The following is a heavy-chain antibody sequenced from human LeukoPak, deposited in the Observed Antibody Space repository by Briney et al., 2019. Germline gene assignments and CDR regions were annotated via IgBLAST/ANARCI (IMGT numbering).Heavy chain of an antibody. Sequence: ASVKVSCKASGYTFTGYYMDWVRQAPGQGLEWMGWINPNSGGTNYAQKFQGWVTMTRDTSISTAYMELSRLRSDDTAVYYCAVALSTDAFDIWGQGTMVTVSS. CDR1: GYTFTGYY. CDR3: AVALSTDAFDI. CDR2: INPNSGGT. J-gene: IGHJ3*02. D-gene: IGHD2-2*01. V-gene: IGHV1-2*04.